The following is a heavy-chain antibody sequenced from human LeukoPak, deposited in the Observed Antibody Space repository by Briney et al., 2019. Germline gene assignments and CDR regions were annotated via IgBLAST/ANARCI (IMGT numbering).Heavy chain of an antibody. V-gene: IGHV4-4*02. D-gene: IGHD6-6*01. CDR1: GGSISSSHW. CDR3: ARGGIAARPRSWFDP. J-gene: IGHJ5*02. Sequence: TSGTLSLTCAVSGGSISSSHWWSWVRQPPGKGLEWIGEIYHSGSTNYNPSLKSRVTISVDKSKNQFSLKLSSVTAADTAVYYCARGGIAARPRSWFDPWGQGTLVTVSS. CDR2: IYHSGST.